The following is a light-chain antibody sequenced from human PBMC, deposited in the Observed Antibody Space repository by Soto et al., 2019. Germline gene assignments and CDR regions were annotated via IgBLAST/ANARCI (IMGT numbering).Light chain of an antibody. V-gene: IGKV1-5*03. J-gene: IGKJ1*01. CDR2: KAS. CDR1: QTISSW. Sequence: DIQITQSPSTLSGSVGDRVTITCRASQTISSWLAWYQQKPGKAPKLLIYKASTLNSGVPSRFSGSGSGTEFTLTISSLQPDDFATYYCQHYNSYSEVFGQGTKVDIK. CDR3: QHYNSYSEV.